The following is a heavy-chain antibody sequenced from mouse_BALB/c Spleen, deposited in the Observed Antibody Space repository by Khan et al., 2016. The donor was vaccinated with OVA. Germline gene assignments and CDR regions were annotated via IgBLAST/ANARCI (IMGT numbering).Heavy chain of an antibody. Sequence: EVELVESGGGLVKPGGSLKLSCAASGFTFSRYAMSWVRQTLEKRLEWVASIGTGGSTYYPDSVKGRFTISRDNARNILYRQVGSLRSEDTAMYYCARVYGSSGVDYWGQGTTLTVSS. D-gene: IGHD1-1*01. V-gene: IGHV5-6-5*01. CDR3: ARVYGSSGVDY. CDR1: GFTFSRYA. CDR2: IGTGGST. J-gene: IGHJ2*01.